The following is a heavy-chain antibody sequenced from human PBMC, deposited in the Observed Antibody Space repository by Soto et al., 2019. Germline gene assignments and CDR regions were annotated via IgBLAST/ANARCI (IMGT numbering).Heavy chain of an antibody. V-gene: IGHV3-48*01. CDR2: ISSSSSTI. D-gene: IGHD6-13*01. J-gene: IGHJ4*02. Sequence: PGGSLRLSCAASGFTFSYYNMNWVRQAPARGLEWVSYISSSSSTIYYADSVKGRFTIPGDNASNSLYLQMNSLRAEDTAVYYCARDGDGSSWPFDYWGQGTLVTVSS. CDR3: ARDGDGSSWPFDY. CDR1: GFTFSYYN.